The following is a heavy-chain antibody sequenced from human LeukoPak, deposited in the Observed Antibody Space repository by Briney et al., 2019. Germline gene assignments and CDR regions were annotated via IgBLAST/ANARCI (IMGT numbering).Heavy chain of an antibody. CDR1: GFTFSSYA. D-gene: IGHD6-13*01. Sequence: PGGSLRLSCSASGFTFSSYAMHWVRQAPGKGLEWVSAISGSGGSTYYADSVKGRFTISRDNSKNTLYLQMNSLRAEDTAVYYCATSPDTIAAADDYWGQGTLVTVSS. J-gene: IGHJ4*02. CDR3: ATSPDTIAAADDY. CDR2: ISGSGGST. V-gene: IGHV3-23*01.